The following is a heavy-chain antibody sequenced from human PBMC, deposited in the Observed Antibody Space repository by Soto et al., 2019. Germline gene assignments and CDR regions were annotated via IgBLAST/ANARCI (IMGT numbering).Heavy chain of an antibody. D-gene: IGHD2-2*01. V-gene: IGHV3-53*02. CDR1: GFTVSNTY. CDR2: IYTAGGT. J-gene: IGHJ5*02. Sequence: EVQLVETGGGLIQPGGSLRLSCAASGFTVSNTYMTWVRQPPGKGLECVSVIYTAGGTNYADSVKGRFIISRDNSQNPLYLQMNSLRAEDTAVYYCARALPVAKGGFDPWGQGTLVTVSS. CDR3: ARALPVAKGGFDP.